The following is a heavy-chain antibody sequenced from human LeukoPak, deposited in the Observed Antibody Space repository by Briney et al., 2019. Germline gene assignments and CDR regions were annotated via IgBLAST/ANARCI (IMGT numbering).Heavy chain of an antibody. D-gene: IGHD6-13*01. Sequence: GRSRRPSCAVSGFTPSNYAMTWVRQAPEMGLDWVAVISSSGAYTNYADSVKGRFAISRDNSKNTLYLQMTSLRAEDTAIYYRAKMFDTSTWYVDNWGEGTLVTVSS. CDR1: GFTPSNYA. J-gene: IGHJ4*02. V-gene: IGHV3-23*01. CDR2: ISSSGAYT. CDR3: AKMFDTSTWYVDN.